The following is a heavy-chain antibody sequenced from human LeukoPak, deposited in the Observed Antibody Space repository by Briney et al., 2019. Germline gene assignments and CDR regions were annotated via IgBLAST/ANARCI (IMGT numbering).Heavy chain of an antibody. CDR3: ARGGGYQDY. Sequence: ASVKVSCKVSGYTLTELSMHWVRQAPGKGLEWMGWISGYNGNTNYAQNLQGRVTMTTDTSTSTAYMELRSLRSDDTAFYYCARGGGYQDYWGQGTLVTVSS. V-gene: IGHV1-18*01. CDR1: GYTLTELS. D-gene: IGHD3-22*01. CDR2: ISGYNGNT. J-gene: IGHJ4*02.